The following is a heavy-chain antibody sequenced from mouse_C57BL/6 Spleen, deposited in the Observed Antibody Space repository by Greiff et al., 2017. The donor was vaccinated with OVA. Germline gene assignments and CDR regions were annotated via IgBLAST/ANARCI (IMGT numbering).Heavy chain of an antibody. CDR1: GFNIKDYY. J-gene: IGHJ2*01. CDR2: IDPEDGDT. CDR3: THITTVVATDYFDY. D-gene: IGHD1-1*01. V-gene: IGHV14-1*01. Sequence: EVQLVESGAELVRPGASVKLSCTASGFNIKDYYMHWVKQRPEQGLEWIGRIDPEDGDTEYAPKFQGKATMTADTSSNTAYLQLSSLTSEDTAVYYCTHITTVVATDYFDYWGQGTTLTVSS.